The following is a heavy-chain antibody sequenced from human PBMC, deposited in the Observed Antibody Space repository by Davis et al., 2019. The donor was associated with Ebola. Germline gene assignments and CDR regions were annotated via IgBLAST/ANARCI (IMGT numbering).Heavy chain of an antibody. CDR1: GGSISSSSYY. V-gene: IGHV4-39*01. J-gene: IGHJ5*02. D-gene: IGHD1-7*01. CDR2: IYYSGST. CDR3: ARHVSGITGTIVSLLGFDP. Sequence: MPSETLSLTCTVSGGSISSSSYYWGWIRQPPGKGLEWIGSIYYSGSTYYNPSLKSRVTISVDTSKNQFSLKLSSVTAADTAVYYCARHVSGITGTIVSLLGFDPWGQGTLVTVSS.